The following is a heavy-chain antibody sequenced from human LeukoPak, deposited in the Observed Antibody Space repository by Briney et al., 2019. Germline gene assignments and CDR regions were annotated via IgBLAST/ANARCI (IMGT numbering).Heavy chain of an antibody. CDR2: IIPILGTA. Sequence: SVKVSCKASGGTFSSYAISWVRQAPGQGLEWMGGIIPILGTANYAQKFQGRVTITTDESTGTAYMELSSLRSEDTAVYYCARGSSGYYYETLNDAFDIWGQGTMVTVSS. V-gene: IGHV1-69*05. D-gene: IGHD3-22*01. CDR3: ARGSSGYYYETLNDAFDI. J-gene: IGHJ3*02. CDR1: GGTFSSYA.